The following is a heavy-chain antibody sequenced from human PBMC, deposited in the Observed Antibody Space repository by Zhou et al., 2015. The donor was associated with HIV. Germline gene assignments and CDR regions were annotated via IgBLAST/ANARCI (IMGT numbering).Heavy chain of an antibody. CDR2: INPFFGTT. V-gene: IGHV1-69*01. D-gene: IGHD6-19*01. J-gene: IGHJ5*02. CDR3: ARENRDQWLVLKELGSPP. CDR1: GGSFP. Sequence: QVVLIQSGAEVRRPGSSVKISCKASGGSFPVTWVRQAPGQGLEWMGGINPFFGTTNYAQKFQGRVSITADESTSTTYMQLDNLRSEDTAVYFCARENRDQWLVLKELGSPPWGQGTLVTVS.